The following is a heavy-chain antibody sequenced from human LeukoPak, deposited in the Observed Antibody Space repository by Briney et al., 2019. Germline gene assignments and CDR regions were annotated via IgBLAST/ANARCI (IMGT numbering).Heavy chain of an antibody. CDR3: ATTFSSGWYFHY. D-gene: IGHD6-19*01. V-gene: IGHV1-2*02. CDR2: INPNSGAT. J-gene: IGHJ4*02. CDR1: GYTFTDYY. Sequence: ASVKVSCKASGYTFTDYYMHWVRQASGQGLEWMGWINPNSGATIYAQKFQGRVTMTRASSISTAYMEVSRLTSDDTAVYHCATTFSSGWYFHYWGQGTLVTVSS.